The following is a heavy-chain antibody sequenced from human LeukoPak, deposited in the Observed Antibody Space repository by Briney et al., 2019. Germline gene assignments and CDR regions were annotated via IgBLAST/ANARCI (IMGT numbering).Heavy chain of an antibody. CDR2: ISSSSSYI. V-gene: IGHV3-21*01. CDR1: GFTFSSYN. J-gene: IGHJ4*02. Sequence: GGSLRLSCAASGFTFSSYNMNWVRQAPGKGLEWVSSISSSSSYIYYADSVKGRFTISRDNAKNSLYLQMNSLRAEDTAAYYCARNPGGGIAATGSYWGQGTLVTVSS. CDR3: ARNPGGGIAATGSY. D-gene: IGHD6-25*01.